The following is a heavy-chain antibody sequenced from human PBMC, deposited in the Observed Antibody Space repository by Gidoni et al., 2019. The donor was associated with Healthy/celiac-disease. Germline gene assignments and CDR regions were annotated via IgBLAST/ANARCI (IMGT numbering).Heavy chain of an antibody. J-gene: IGHJ4*02. CDR1: GFPLSSYA. Sequence: EVRLLESGGGLVQPGGSVGVSGEASGFPLSSYAMSWVRRAPGRGLGLVSAISGSGGITYYADSVKGRFTISRDNSKNTLYLQMNSLRAEDTAVYYCAKDRPPYSSSSAFDYWGQGTLVTVSS. CDR2: ISGSGGIT. D-gene: IGHD6-6*01. CDR3: AKDRPPYSSSSAFDY. V-gene: IGHV3-23*01.